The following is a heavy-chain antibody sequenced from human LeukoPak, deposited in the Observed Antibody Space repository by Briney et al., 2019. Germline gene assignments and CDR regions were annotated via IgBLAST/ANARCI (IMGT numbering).Heavy chain of an antibody. CDR3: AREPTAMIL. V-gene: IGHV3-21*01. D-gene: IGHD5-18*01. CDR1: GFTFSSYS. Sequence: GGSLRLSCAASGFTFSSYSMNWVRQTPGKGLEWVSFISSSSTHIYYADSVKGRFTISRDNAKNSLYLQMNSLRAEDTAVYYCAREPTAMILWGQGTLVTVSS. J-gene: IGHJ4*02. CDR2: ISSSSTHI.